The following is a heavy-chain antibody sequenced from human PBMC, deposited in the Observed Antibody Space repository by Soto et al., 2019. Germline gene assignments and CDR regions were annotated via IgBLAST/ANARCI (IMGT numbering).Heavy chain of an antibody. CDR2: IYYSGST. J-gene: IGHJ5*02. Sequence: QLQLQESGPGLVTPSETLSLTCTVSGGSISSSSYFWGWIRQPPGKGLEWIGSIYYSGSTYYNPSRNSRAIVAVHASKNQSSLQLSAVTAADTAVYYCARHRSGIWFDPWGQGTLVTVSS. CDR3: ARHRSGIWFDP. V-gene: IGHV4-39*01. D-gene: IGHD2-15*01. CDR1: GGSISSSSYF.